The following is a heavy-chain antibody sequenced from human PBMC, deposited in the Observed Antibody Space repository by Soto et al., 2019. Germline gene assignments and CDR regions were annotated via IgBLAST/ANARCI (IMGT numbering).Heavy chain of an antibody. Sequence: QITLKESGPTLVKPTQTLTLTCTFSGFSLSTSGVGVGWIRQPPGKALEWLALIYWNDDKRYSPSLKSRLTITNDTSKNQVVLTMTNMNPVNTATYYCAHRPAGELTDYFSWFDPWGQGTLVTVSS. V-gene: IGHV2-5*01. J-gene: IGHJ5*02. D-gene: IGHD3-10*01. CDR3: AHRPAGELTDYFSWFDP. CDR1: GFSLSTSGVG. CDR2: IYWNDDK.